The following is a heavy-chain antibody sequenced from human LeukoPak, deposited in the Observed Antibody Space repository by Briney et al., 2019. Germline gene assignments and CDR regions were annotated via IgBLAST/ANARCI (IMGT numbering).Heavy chain of an antibody. Sequence: GGSLRLSCAASGFTFSDYYMSWIRQAPGKGLEWVSYISSSGSTIYYADSVKGRFTISRDNAKNSLYLQMNSLRAEDTAVYYCARAHSSGYYHYWYFDLWGSGTLVTVSS. J-gene: IGHJ2*01. V-gene: IGHV3-11*04. D-gene: IGHD3-22*01. CDR3: ARAHSSGYYHYWYFDL. CDR1: GFTFSDYY. CDR2: ISSSGSTI.